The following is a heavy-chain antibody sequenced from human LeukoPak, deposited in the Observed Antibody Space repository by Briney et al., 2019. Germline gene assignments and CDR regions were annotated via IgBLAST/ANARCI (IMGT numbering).Heavy chain of an antibody. CDR2: IIPIFGTA. Sequence: GASVKVSCKASGGTFSSYAISWVRQAPGQGLEWMGGIIPIFGTANYAQKLQGRVTMTTDTSTSTAYMELRSLRSDDTAVYYCARDISCGSTSCYRTFYYYGMDVWGQGTTVTVSS. J-gene: IGHJ6*02. CDR1: GGTFSSYA. CDR3: ARDISCGSTSCYRTFYYYGMDV. D-gene: IGHD2-2*02. V-gene: IGHV1-69*05.